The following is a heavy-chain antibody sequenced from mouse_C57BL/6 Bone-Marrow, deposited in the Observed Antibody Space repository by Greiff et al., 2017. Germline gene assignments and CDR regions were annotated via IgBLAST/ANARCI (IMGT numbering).Heavy chain of an antibody. CDR3: ARGDYYGSSYVGYFDV. CDR2: ISDGGSYT. J-gene: IGHJ1*03. CDR1: GFTFSSYA. V-gene: IGHV5-4*01. D-gene: IGHD1-1*01. Sequence: EVQVVESGGGLVKPGGSLKLSCAASGFTFSSYAMSWVRQTPEKRLEWVATISDGGSYTYYPDNVKGRFTISRDNAKNNLYLQMSHLKSEDTAMYYCARGDYYGSSYVGYFDVWGTGTTVTVSS.